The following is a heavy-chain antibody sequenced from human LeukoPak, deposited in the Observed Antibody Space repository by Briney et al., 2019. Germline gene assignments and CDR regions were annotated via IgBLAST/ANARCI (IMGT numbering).Heavy chain of an antibody. V-gene: IGHV4-30-2*01. Sequence: SETLSLTCAVSGGSISSGGYSWSWIRQPPGKGLEWIGYIYHSGSTYSNPSLKSRVTISVDRSKNQFSLKLSSVTAADTAVYYCARGGIGSNFDYWGQGTLVTVSS. CDR2: IYHSGST. D-gene: IGHD1-26*01. CDR1: GGSISSGGYS. J-gene: IGHJ4*02. CDR3: ARGGIGSNFDY.